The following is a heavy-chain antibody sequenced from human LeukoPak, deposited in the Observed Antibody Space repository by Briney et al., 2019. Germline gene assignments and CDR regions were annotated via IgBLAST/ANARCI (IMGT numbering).Heavy chain of an antibody. CDR3: ARHSLTVTIDY. Sequence: PSETLSLTCTVSGGSISSYYWSWIRQPPGKGLEWIGYIYYSGSTYYNPSLKSRVTISVDTSKNQFSLKLSSVTAADTAVYYCARHSLTVTIDYWGQGTLVTVSS. D-gene: IGHD4-17*01. V-gene: IGHV4-59*08. J-gene: IGHJ4*02. CDR2: IYYSGST. CDR1: GGSISSYY.